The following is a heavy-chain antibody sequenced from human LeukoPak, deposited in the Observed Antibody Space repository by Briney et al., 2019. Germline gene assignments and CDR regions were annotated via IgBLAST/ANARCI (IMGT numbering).Heavy chain of an antibody. CDR2: IHHSGST. J-gene: IGHJ5*02. D-gene: IGHD5-12*01. Sequence: PSGTLSLTCAVSGDSISNTNWWIWVRQPPGKGLEWIGEIHHSGSTNYNPSLKSRVAISVDTSKNQFSLKVTSVTAADSAVYYCAKNAGYGRNWFDPWGQGTLVTVSS. CDR1: GDSISNTNW. V-gene: IGHV4-4*02. CDR3: AKNAGYGRNWFDP.